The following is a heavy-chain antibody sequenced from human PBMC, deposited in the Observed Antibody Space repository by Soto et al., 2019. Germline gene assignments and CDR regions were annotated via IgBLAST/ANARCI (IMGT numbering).Heavy chain of an antibody. V-gene: IGHV1-8*01. J-gene: IGHJ5*02. Sequence: ASVKVSCKASGYTFTSYYINWVLQATGQGLEWMGWMNPNSGNTGYAQKFQGRVTMTRNTSISTAYMELSSLRSEDTAVYYCARTYDFWSGYGFDPWGQGTLVTVSS. CDR1: GYTFTSYY. D-gene: IGHD3-3*01. CDR2: MNPNSGNT. CDR3: ARTYDFWSGYGFDP.